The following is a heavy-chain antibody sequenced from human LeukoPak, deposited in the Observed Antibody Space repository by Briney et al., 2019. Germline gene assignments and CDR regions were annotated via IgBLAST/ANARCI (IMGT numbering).Heavy chain of an antibody. D-gene: IGHD4-17*01. CDR3: ARDPTIVPNGDSRPYYYYYMDV. Sequence: GGSLRLSCAASGFTFSSYSMNWVRQAPGKGLDWVSYISSSGSTIYYADSVKGRFTISRDNAKNSLYLQMNSLRAEDTAVYYCARDPTIVPNGDSRPYYYYYMDVWGKGTTVTISS. CDR2: ISSSGSTI. V-gene: IGHV3-48*04. J-gene: IGHJ6*03. CDR1: GFTFSSYS.